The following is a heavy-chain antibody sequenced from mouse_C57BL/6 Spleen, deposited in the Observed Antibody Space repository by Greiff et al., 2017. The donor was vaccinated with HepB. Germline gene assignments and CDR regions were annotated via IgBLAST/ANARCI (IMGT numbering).Heavy chain of an antibody. J-gene: IGHJ2*01. Sequence: EVQLKESGGGLVKPGGSLKLSCAASGFTFSDYGMHWFRQAPEKGLEWVAYISSGSSTIYYADTVKVRFTISRDNAKNTLFLQMTSRRSEDTAMYYCARDPSDYWGQGTTLTVSS. CDR2: ISSGSSTI. CDR3: ARDPSDY. CDR1: GFTFSDYG. V-gene: IGHV5-17*01.